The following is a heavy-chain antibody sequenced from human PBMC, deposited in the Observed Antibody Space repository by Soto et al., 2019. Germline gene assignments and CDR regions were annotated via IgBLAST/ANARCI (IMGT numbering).Heavy chain of an antibody. J-gene: IGHJ4*02. D-gene: IGHD3-22*01. CDR2: ISAYNGYT. V-gene: IGHV1-18*01. CDR3: ARDTRIFYDSSGYFDH. CDR1: GYTLTSFG. Sequence: ASVKVSCKASGYTLTSFGISWVRQAPGQGLEWMGWISAYNGYTNYAQKLQGRVTMTTDTSTSTAYMELRSLRSDDTAVYYCARDTRIFYDSSGYFDHRGQGTLVTVSS.